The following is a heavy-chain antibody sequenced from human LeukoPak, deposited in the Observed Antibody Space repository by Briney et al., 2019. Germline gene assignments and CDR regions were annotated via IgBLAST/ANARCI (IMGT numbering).Heavy chain of an antibody. CDR2: IYYSGST. D-gene: IGHD2-2*01. CDR3: ARDRDEVVPAALGYYYYYYMDV. Sequence: SETLSLTCTVSGGSINSYYWSWIRQPPGKGLEWIGYIYYSGSTNYNPSLKSRVTISVDTSKNQFPLKLSSVTAADTAVYYCARDRDEVVPAALGYYYYYYMDVWGKGTTVTISS. V-gene: IGHV4-59*12. J-gene: IGHJ6*03. CDR1: GGSINSYY.